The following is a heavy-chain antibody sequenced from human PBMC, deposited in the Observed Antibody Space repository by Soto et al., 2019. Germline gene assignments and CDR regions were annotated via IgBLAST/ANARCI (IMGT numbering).Heavy chain of an antibody. J-gene: IGHJ5*02. V-gene: IGHV1-69*06. CDR3: AREGRGWYRGYNWFDP. D-gene: IGHD6-19*01. CDR2: IIPIFGTA. Sequence: QVQLVQSGAEVKKPGSSVKVSCKASGGTFSSYAISWVRQAPGQGLEWMGGIIPIFGTANYAQKFQGRVTITADKSTSTAYMELSSLRSEDTAVYYCAREGRGWYRGYNWFDPWGQGTLVTVSS. CDR1: GGTFSSYA.